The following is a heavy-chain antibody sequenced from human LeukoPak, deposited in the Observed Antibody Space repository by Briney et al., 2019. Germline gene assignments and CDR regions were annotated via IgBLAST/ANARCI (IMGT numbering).Heavy chain of an antibody. Sequence: SQTLSLTCAISGDSVSSNSAAWNWIRQSRSRGLEWLGRTYYRSKWYTYYAASVKSRIAINRDTSKNQFSLQLNSVTPEDTAVYYCARSTGPIDYWGQGTLVTVSS. CDR2: TYYRSKWYT. J-gene: IGHJ4*02. CDR1: GDSVSSNSAA. D-gene: IGHD1-1*01. V-gene: IGHV6-1*01. CDR3: ARSTGPIDY.